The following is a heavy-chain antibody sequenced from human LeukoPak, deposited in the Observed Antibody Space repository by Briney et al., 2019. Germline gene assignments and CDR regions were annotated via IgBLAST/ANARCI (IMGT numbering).Heavy chain of an antibody. CDR3: ARAVENPGRRVYWDWSFDL. Sequence: SVKDSCKASGGTFISYAISSVRQAPGQGLEWMGGIIPIFGTANYAQKFQGRVTITADESTNTAYMELSSLRSEDTAVYYCARAVENPGRRVYWDWSFDLRGRGTLVTVSS. V-gene: IGHV1-69*13. J-gene: IGHJ2*01. CDR2: IIPIFGTA. D-gene: IGHD2-8*02. CDR1: GGTFISYA.